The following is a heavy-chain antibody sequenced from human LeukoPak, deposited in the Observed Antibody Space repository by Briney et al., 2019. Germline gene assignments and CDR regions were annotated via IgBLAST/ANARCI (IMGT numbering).Heavy chain of an antibody. D-gene: IGHD2-21*02. CDR1: GGTFSSYA. J-gene: IGHJ3*02. CDR3: AREMVTRSTFDI. V-gene: IGHV1-69*13. CDR2: IIPIFGTA. Sequence: ASVEVSCKASGGTFSSYAISWVRQAPGQGLEWMGGIIPIFGTANYAQKFQGRVTITADESTSTAYMELSSLRSEDTAVYYCAREMVTRSTFDIWGQGTMVTVSS.